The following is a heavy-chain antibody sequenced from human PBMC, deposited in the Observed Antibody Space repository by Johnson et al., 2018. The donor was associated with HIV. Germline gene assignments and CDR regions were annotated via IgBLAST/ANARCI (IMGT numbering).Heavy chain of an antibody. V-gene: IGHV3-13*01. J-gene: IGHJ3*02. CDR3: ARVSYGSGSYYLDAFDM. CDR1: GFTFSSYD. CDR2: IGTAGDT. D-gene: IGHD3-10*01. Sequence: VQLVESGGGLVQPGGSLRLSCAASGFTFSSYDMHWVRRATGQGLEWVSAIGTAGDTYYPGSVQGRFTISRDNAKNSLYLQMKSLRAEDTALYYCARVSYGSGSYYLDAFDMWGQGTLVPVSS.